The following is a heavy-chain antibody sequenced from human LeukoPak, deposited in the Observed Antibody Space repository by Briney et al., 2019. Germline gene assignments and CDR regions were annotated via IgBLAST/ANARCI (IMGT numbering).Heavy chain of an antibody. D-gene: IGHD3-22*01. J-gene: IGHJ5*02. Sequence: SETLSLTCTVSGGSINNYYWSWIRQPPGKGLEWIGYIYYSGNSNYNPSLKSRVTISVDTSKDQFSLKLSSVTAADTAVYYCAGLGASGNGYLSWFDPWGQGTLVTVSS. CDR1: GGSINNYY. CDR3: AGLGASGNGYLSWFDP. V-gene: IGHV4-59*01. CDR2: IYYSGNS.